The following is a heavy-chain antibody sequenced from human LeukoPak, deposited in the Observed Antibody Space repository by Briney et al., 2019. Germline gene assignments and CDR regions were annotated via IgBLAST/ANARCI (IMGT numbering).Heavy chain of an antibody. J-gene: IGHJ4*02. CDR3: ARGGDSLHY. Sequence: GGSLRLSCAASGFTVGSNFMTWVRQAPGKGLEWVSVIYSGGSTYYADSVKDRFTISRDNSKNMLYLQMNSLRAEDTAVYYCARGGDSLHYWGQGTLVTVSS. V-gene: IGHV3-66*01. CDR1: GFTVGSNF. D-gene: IGHD3-10*01. CDR2: IYSGGST.